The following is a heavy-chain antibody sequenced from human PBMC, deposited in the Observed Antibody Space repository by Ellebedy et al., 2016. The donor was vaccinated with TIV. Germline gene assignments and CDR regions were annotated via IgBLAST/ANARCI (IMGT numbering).Heavy chain of an antibody. CDR1: GFTFSSFG. CDR2: INSGGDIT. V-gene: IGHV3-23*01. Sequence: GGSLRLSCAASGFTFSSFGMSWVRQAPGKGLEYVSGINSGGDITYYTESVQGRFTISRDNPKNKLFVQMDSRRVEDTAVYVCARWGGDLWGQGTTVIVSS. CDR3: ARWGGDL. J-gene: IGHJ6*02. D-gene: IGHD3-16*01.